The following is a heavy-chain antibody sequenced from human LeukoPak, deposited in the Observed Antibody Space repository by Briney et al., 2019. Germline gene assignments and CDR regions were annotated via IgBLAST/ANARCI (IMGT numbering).Heavy chain of an antibody. V-gene: IGHV1-69*16. CDR1: GGALSDYT. CDR2: ILPMLGTA. D-gene: IGHD3/OR15-3a*01. Sequence: GASVKVSCKASGGALSDYTISWVRQAPGQGLEWMGAILPMLGTAKYAQSLQGRVTITTDDSSSTVYMELSSLRFEDTASYFCARDGLLTRTGMDVWAKGPRSPSP. J-gene: IGHJ6*03. CDR3: ARDGLLTRTGMDV.